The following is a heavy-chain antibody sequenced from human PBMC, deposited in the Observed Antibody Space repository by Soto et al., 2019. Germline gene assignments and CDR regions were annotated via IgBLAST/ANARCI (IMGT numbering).Heavy chain of an antibody. D-gene: IGHD5-12*01. CDR1: GASITSSSYF. CDR2: IHYRGST. V-gene: IGHV4-39*01. Sequence: SETLSLTCTVSGASITSSSYFWGWIRQPPGKGLEWIGNIHYRGSTYYNASLKSRVTISVDTSKHQFTLRLSSVNAADSAVYSCAKGIGYYFDSWGQGTLVTVSS. CDR3: AKGIGYYFDS. J-gene: IGHJ4*02.